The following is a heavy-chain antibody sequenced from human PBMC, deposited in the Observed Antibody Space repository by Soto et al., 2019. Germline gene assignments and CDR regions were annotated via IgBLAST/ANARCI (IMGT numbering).Heavy chain of an antibody. CDR1: GFTFSSYA. CDR3: AKDCPEIVVVVAACNFDY. D-gene: IGHD2-15*01. CDR2: ISGSGGST. Sequence: GGSLRLSCAASGFTFSSYAMSWVRQAPGKGLEWVSAISGSGGSTYYADSVKGRFTISRDNSKNTLYLQMNSLRAEDTAVYYCAKDCPEIVVVVAACNFDYWGQGTLVTVSS. J-gene: IGHJ4*02. V-gene: IGHV3-23*01.